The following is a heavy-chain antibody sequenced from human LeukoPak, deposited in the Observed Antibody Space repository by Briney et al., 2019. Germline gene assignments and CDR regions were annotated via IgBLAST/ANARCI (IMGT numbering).Heavy chain of an antibody. CDR2: ISGRGDTT. CDR3: SKDLYDWNFFDS. CDR1: GFTFSTYG. Sequence: GGSLRLSCAASGFTFSTYGMNWVRQAPGKGLEWVSGISGRGDTTFYADSVKGRFTISRDNSKNTVYLQMTRLRDGDTAIYYCSKDLYDWNFFDSWGQGTLVTVSS. D-gene: IGHD1-20*01. J-gene: IGHJ4*02. V-gene: IGHV3-23*01.